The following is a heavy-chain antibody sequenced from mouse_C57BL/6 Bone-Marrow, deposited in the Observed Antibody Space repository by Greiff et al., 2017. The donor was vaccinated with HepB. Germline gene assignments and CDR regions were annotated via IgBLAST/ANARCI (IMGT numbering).Heavy chain of an antibody. CDR1: GFSLSTFGMG. CDR3: ARTDYYGSSFAY. D-gene: IGHD1-1*01. J-gene: IGHJ3*01. Sequence: QVTLKECGPGILQPSQTLSLTCSFSGFSLSTFGMGVGWIRQPSGKGLEWLVHIWWDDAKYYNPALKSRLTISKDTSKNQVFLKIANVDTADAATYYCARTDYYGSSFAYWGQGTLVTVSA. V-gene: IGHV8-8*01. CDR2: IWWDDAK.